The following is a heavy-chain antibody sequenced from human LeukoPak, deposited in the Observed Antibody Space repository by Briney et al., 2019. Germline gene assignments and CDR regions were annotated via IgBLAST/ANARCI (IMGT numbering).Heavy chain of an antibody. CDR2: IRYDGSNK. Sequence: GQSLRPSCAASGFTFSSYGMHWVRQAPGKGLEWVAFIRYDGSNKYYADSVKGRFTISRDNSKNTLYLQMNSLRAEDTAVYYCAKAVAAAGTLDYWGQGTLVTVSS. CDR1: GFTFSSYG. CDR3: AKAVAAAGTLDY. V-gene: IGHV3-30*02. J-gene: IGHJ4*02. D-gene: IGHD6-13*01.